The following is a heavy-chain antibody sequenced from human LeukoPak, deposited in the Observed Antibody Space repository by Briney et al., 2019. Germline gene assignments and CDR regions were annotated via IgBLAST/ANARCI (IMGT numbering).Heavy chain of an antibody. Sequence: SGGSLRLSCAASGFTFSSYGMHWVRQAPGKGLGWVAFIRYDGSNKYYADSVKGRFTISRDNSKNTLYLQMNSLRAEDTAVYYCAKNYYGSGSYYKGPRTYIDYWGQGTLVTVSS. D-gene: IGHD3-10*01. CDR1: GFTFSSYG. J-gene: IGHJ4*02. V-gene: IGHV3-30*02. CDR2: IRYDGSNK. CDR3: AKNYYGSGSYYKGPRTYIDY.